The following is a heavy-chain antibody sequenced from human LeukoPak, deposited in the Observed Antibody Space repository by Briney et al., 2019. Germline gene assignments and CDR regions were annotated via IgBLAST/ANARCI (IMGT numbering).Heavy chain of an antibody. CDR2: MNPNSGNT. J-gene: IGHJ4*02. Sequence: ASVKVSCKASGYTFTSYDINWVRQATGQGLEWMGWMNPNSGNTGYAQNFQGRVTMTTDTSTSTAYMELRSLRSDDMAVYYCARDKGYYYDRRPLDYWGQGTLVTVSS. CDR3: ARDKGYYYDRRPLDY. D-gene: IGHD3-22*01. CDR1: GYTFTSYD. V-gene: IGHV1-8*01.